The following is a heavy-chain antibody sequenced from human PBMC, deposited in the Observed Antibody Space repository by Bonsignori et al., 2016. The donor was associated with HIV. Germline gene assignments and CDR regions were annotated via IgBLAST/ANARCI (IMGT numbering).Heavy chain of an antibody. J-gene: IGHJ3*02. V-gene: IGHV3-53*01. CDR1: GFTISSNY. D-gene: IGHD1-1*01. CDR2: IYSGGSI. CDR3: ARRRYNWHRSAGTGMEKDGFDI. Sequence: GGSLRLSCAASGFTISSNYMNWVRQAPGKGLEWVSVIYSGGSIYYADSVKGRFTISRDNSKNTLYLQMNSLRAEDTAVYYCARRRYNWHRSAGTGMEKDGFDIWGQGTMVTVSS.